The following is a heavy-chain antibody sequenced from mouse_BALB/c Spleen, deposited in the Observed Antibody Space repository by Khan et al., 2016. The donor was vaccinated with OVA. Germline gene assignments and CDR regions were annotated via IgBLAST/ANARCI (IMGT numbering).Heavy chain of an antibody. CDR1: GYTFTNYH. CDR2: INPRNGGI. D-gene: IGHD2-4*01. V-gene: IGHV1S81*02. J-gene: IGHJ3*01. CDR3: TLYYDYDGLAY. Sequence: VQLQESGAELVKPGASVKLSCKASGYTFTNYHMFWVKQRPGQGLEWIGEINPRNGGINFNEKFKSKATLTVDKSSSTAYMQLSSLTSEDSAVYYCTLYYDYDGLAYWGQGTLVTVSA.